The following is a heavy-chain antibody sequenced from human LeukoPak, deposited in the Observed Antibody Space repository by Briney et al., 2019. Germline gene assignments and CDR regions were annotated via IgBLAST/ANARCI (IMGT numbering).Heavy chain of an antibody. Sequence: KPSETLSLTCAVYGGSFSGYYWSWIRQPPGKGLEWIGEINHSGSTNYNPSLKSRVTISVDTSKNQFSLKLSSVTAADTAVYYCARDSALYGMDVWGQGTTVTVSS. CDR2: INHSGST. CDR1: GGSFSGYY. D-gene: IGHD6-13*01. J-gene: IGHJ6*02. V-gene: IGHV4-34*01. CDR3: ARDSALYGMDV.